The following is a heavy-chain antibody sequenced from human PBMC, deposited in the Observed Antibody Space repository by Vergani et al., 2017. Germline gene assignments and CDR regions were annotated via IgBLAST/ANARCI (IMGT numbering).Heavy chain of an antibody. D-gene: IGHD3-22*01. Sequence: EVQLLESGGGLVQPGGSLRLSCAASGVTFSTYAMTWVRQAPGKGLEWVSTISSDGGSTYYADSVKGRFTISRDNSKNTLSLQMNSLTAEDTAIYYCAGPQGTSAYYYGGFDYWGQGILVIVSS. CDR2: ISSDGGST. CDR3: AGPQGTSAYYYGGFDY. V-gene: IGHV3-23*01. CDR1: GVTFSTYA. J-gene: IGHJ4*02.